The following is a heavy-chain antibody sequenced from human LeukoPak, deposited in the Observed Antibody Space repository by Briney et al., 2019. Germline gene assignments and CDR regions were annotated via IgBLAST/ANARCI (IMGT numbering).Heavy chain of an antibody. CDR1: GYTLTELS. V-gene: IGHV1-24*01. CDR2: FDPEDGET. Sequence: ASVKVSCKVSGYTLTELSMHWVRQAPGKGLEWMGGFDPEDGETIYAQKFQGRVTMTEDTSTDTAYMELSGLRSEDTAVYYCATSVVPAAIQLHGAFDIWGQGTMVTVSS. D-gene: IGHD2-2*02. CDR3: ATSVVPAAIQLHGAFDI. J-gene: IGHJ3*02.